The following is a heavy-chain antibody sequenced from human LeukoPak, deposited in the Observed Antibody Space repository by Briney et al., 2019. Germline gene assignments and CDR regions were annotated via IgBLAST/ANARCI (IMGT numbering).Heavy chain of an antibody. CDR2: IYYSGST. V-gene: IGHV4-30-4*01. J-gene: IGHJ4*02. Sequence: PSETLSLTCTVSGGSISSGDYYWSWIRQPPGKGLEWIGYIYYSGSTYYNPSLKSRVTISVDTSKNQFSLKLSSVTAADTAVYYCARGVDSSGYSDYWGQGTLVTVSS. CDR1: GGSISSGDYY. D-gene: IGHD3-22*01. CDR3: ARGVDSSGYSDY.